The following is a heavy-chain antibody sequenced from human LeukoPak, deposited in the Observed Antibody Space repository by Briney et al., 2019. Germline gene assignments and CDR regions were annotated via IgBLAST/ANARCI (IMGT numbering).Heavy chain of an antibody. CDR2: IYYSGST. CDR3: ARLQYSSGWYNWFDP. D-gene: IGHD6-19*01. J-gene: IGHJ5*02. Sequence: SETLSLTCTVSGGSISSYYWSWIRQPPGKGLEWIGYIYYSGSTNYNPSLKSRVTISVDRSKNQFSLKLSSVTAADTAVYYCARLQYSSGWYNWFDPWGQGTLVTVSS. CDR1: GGSISSYY. V-gene: IGHV4-59*12.